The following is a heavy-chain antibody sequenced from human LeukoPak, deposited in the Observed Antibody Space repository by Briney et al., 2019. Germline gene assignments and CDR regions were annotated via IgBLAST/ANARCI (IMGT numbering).Heavy chain of an antibody. J-gene: IGHJ3*02. CDR1: GGSISSGGYY. CDR3: ARFLEWRDAFDI. V-gene: IGHV4-61*08. CDR2: IYYSGST. D-gene: IGHD3-3*01. Sequence: PSETLSLTCTVSGGSISSGGYYWSWIRQPPGKGLEWIGYIYYSGSTNYNPSLKSRVTISVDTSKNQFSLKLSSVTAADTAVYYCARFLEWRDAFDIWGQGTMVTVSS.